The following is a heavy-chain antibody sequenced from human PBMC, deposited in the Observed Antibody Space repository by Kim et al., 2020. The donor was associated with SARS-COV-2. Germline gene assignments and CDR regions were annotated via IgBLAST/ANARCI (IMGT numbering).Heavy chain of an antibody. CDR2: VSSGGDTI. J-gene: IGHJ3*01. Sequence: GGSLRLSCGASGFTFSSYEMNWVRQAPGKGLEWVAYVSSGGDTIYYADSVKGRFTISRDDAETSLYLQMNSLRAEDTAVYYCARDDSAGQLLGSFDLWG. CDR3: ARDDSAGQLLGSFDL. D-gene: IGHD2-21*01. CDR1: GFTFSSYE. V-gene: IGHV3-48*03.